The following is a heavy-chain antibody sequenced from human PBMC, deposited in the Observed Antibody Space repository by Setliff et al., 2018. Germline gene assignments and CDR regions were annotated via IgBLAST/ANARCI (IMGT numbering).Heavy chain of an antibody. V-gene: IGHV4-39*01. J-gene: IGHJ4*02. CDR3: ASWYYDFWSGYYIPGYFDY. D-gene: IGHD3-3*01. CDR1: GGSISSSSYY. Sequence: SETLSLTCTVSGGSISSSSYYWGWIRQPPGKGLEWIGSIYYSGSTYYNPSLKSRVTISVDTSKNQFSLKLSSVTAADTAVYYCASWYYDFWSGYYIPGYFDYWGRGTLVTVSS. CDR2: IYYSGST.